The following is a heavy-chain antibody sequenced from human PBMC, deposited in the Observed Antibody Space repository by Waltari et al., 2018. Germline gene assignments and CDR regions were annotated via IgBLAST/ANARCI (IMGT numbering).Heavy chain of an antibody. D-gene: IGHD1-26*01. V-gene: IGHV4-39*01. CDR3: ARHNGRGGYNP. Sequence: QLQLQESGPGLVKPSETLSLTCTVSGGSISSSSYYWGWIRQPPGKGLEWIGSIYYSGSTYYNPALKSRVTISVDTSKNQFSLKLSSVTAADTAVYYCARHNGRGGYNPWGQGTLVTVSS. CDR2: IYYSGST. J-gene: IGHJ5*02. CDR1: GGSISSSSYY.